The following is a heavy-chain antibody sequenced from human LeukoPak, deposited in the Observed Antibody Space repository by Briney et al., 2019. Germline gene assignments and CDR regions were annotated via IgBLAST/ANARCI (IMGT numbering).Heavy chain of an antibody. Sequence: GGSLRLSCAGTGFTFRNYWMSWVRQAPGKGLEWVANINNDGSETNYVDSVKGRFTISRDNAKNSLYLQMNSLRADDTAVYYCARVTGTFGGVNYEFWRYYFDYWGQGTLVTVSS. CDR1: GFTFRNYW. V-gene: IGHV3-7*03. CDR3: ARVTGTFGGVNYEFWRYYFDY. D-gene: IGHD3-16*01. CDR2: INNDGSET. J-gene: IGHJ4*02.